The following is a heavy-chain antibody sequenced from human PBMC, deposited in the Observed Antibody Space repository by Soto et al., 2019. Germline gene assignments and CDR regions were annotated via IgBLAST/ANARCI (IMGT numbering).Heavy chain of an antibody. D-gene: IGHD3-22*01. CDR3: ASSPYYDSSGMGSGAFDI. CDR2: ISYDGSNK. V-gene: IGHV3-30-3*01. CDR1: GFTFSSYA. Sequence: GGSLRLSCAASGFTFSSYAMHWVRQAPGKGLEWVAVISYDGSNKYYTDSVKGRFTICRDNSKNTLYLQMNSLRAEDTAVYYCASSPYYDSSGMGSGAFDIWGQGTMVTVSS. J-gene: IGHJ3*02.